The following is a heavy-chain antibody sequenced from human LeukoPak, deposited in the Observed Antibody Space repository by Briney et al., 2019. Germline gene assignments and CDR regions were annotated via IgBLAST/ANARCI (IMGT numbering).Heavy chain of an antibody. V-gene: IGHV3-7*01. CDR2: IKHDGSEE. Sequence: PGGSLRLSCAASGFTFSIYWMSWVRQAPGRGLEWVAHIKHDGSEEYYVDSMKGRFTVSRDNAKNSLYLQMNSLRAEDTAVYYCAREKFDYWGQGTLVTVSS. J-gene: IGHJ4*02. CDR1: GFTFSIYW. CDR3: AREKFDY.